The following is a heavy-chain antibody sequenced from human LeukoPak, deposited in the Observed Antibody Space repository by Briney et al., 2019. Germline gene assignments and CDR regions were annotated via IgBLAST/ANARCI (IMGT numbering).Heavy chain of an antibody. CDR1: GYSFTTYW. V-gene: IGHV5-51*01. J-gene: IGHJ3*02. CDR3: AIGVWGKNYVFDI. CDR2: IYPGDSDT. Sequence: KSGESLKISCKGSGYSFTTYWIGWVRQMPGKGLEWMGIIYPGDSDTRYGPSFQGQVTISADKSISTAYLQWSSLKASDTAMYYCAIGVWGKNYVFDIWGQGTMVTVSS. D-gene: IGHD3-16*01.